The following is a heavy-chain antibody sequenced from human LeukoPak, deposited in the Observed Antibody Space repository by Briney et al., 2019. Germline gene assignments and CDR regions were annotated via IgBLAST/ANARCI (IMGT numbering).Heavy chain of an antibody. CDR1: GFTFSSYA. CDR2: ISYDGSKK. CDR3: AREVAVADYGMDV. V-gene: IGHV3-30*04. Sequence: GRSLRLSCAASGFTFSSYAMHWVRQAPGKGLEWVAVISYDGSKKYYADSVKGRFTISRDNSKNTLYLQMNSLRAEDTAVYYCAREVAVADYGMDVWGQGTTVTVSS. J-gene: IGHJ6*02. D-gene: IGHD6-19*01.